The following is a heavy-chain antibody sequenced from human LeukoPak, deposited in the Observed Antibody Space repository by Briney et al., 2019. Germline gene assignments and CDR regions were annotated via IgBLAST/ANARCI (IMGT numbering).Heavy chain of an antibody. CDR2: INPNSGGT. Sequence: ASVKFSCKASGYTFTGYYMHWVRQAPGQGLEWMGWINPNSGGTNYAQKFQGWVTMTRDTSISTAYMELSRLRSDDTAVYYCARGCSSTSCYPGRNYYYYGMDVWGQGTTVTVSS. CDR1: GYTFTGYY. CDR3: ARGCSSTSCYPGRNYYYYGMDV. J-gene: IGHJ6*02. V-gene: IGHV1-2*04. D-gene: IGHD2-2*01.